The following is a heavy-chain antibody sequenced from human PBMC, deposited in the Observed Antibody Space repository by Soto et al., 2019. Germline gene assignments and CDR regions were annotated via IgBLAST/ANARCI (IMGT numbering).Heavy chain of an antibody. V-gene: IGHV4-31*03. Sequence: SETLSLTCTVSGVSISSGGYYWSWIRQHPGKGLEWIGYIYYSGSTYYNPSLKSRVTISVDTSKNQFSLKLSSVTVADTAVYYCARGVNEDWFDPWGQGTLVTVS. CDR2: IYYSGST. J-gene: IGHJ5*02. CDR1: GVSISSGGYY. CDR3: ARGVNEDWFDP.